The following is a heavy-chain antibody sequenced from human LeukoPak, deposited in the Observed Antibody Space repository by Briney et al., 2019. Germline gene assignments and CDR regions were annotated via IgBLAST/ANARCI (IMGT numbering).Heavy chain of an antibody. CDR1: GFTFSNYA. CDR3: AKDFQYSSGLFDY. CDR2: ISYDGSNK. D-gene: IGHD6-19*01. V-gene: IGHV3-30-3*01. Sequence: QPGGSLRLSCAASGFTFSNYAMHWVRQAPGKGLEWVAVISYDGSNKDYADSVEGRFTISRDNSKNTLYLQMNSLRAEDTAVYYCAKDFQYSSGLFDYWGQGTLVTVSS. J-gene: IGHJ4*02.